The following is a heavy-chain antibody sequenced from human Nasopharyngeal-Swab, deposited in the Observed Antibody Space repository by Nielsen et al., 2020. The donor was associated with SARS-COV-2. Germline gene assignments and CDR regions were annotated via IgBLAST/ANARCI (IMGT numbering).Heavy chain of an antibody. D-gene: IGHD3-10*01. J-gene: IGHJ6*02. CDR1: GGSISCSTYY. Sequence: SETLSLTCTVSGGSISCSTYYWGWIRQPPGMGLEWIGNIYYKGNTYYNPSLKSRVTISVDTSKNQFSLRLTSVTAADTAVYYCARDDGSYGMDVWGQGTTVTVSS. CDR3: ARDDGSYGMDV. CDR2: IYYKGNT. V-gene: IGHV4-39*07.